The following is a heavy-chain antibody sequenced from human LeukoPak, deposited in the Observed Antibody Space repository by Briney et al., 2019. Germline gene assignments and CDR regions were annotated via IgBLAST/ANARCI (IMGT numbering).Heavy chain of an antibody. Sequence: GGSLRLSCAASGFTFSNYAMSWVRQAPGKGLEWVSVISGSGGSTYYADSVKGRFTISRDNAKNSLYLQMNSLRAEDTAVYYCARDSRSGSYRRRHYYYYYGMDVWGQGTTVTVSS. CDR3: ARDSRSGSYRRRHYYYYYGMDV. CDR2: ISGSGGST. D-gene: IGHD3-10*01. V-gene: IGHV3-23*01. CDR1: GFTFSNYA. J-gene: IGHJ6*02.